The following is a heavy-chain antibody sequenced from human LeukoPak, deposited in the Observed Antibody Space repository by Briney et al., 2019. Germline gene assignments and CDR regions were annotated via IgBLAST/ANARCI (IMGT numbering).Heavy chain of an antibody. CDR1: GFTFSSYE. CDR3: ARGSRITMFGVVKFDY. J-gene: IGHJ4*02. Sequence: GGSLRLSCAASGFTFSSYEMNWAPQAPGKGLEWVSDISSSGSTIYYAASVKGRFTISRDNAKNSLYLQMNSLRAEDTGVYYCARGSRITMFGVVKFDYWGQGTLVTVSS. CDR2: ISSSGSTI. V-gene: IGHV3-48*03. D-gene: IGHD3-3*01.